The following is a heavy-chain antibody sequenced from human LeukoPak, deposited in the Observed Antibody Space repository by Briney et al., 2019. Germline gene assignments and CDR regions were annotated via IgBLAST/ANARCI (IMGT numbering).Heavy chain of an antibody. V-gene: IGHV1-2*02. J-gene: IGHJ6*02. CDR3: ARALQAPTTIFGVVIPYYYYGMDA. CDR2: INPNSGGT. Sequence: ASVKVSCKASGYTFTGYYMHWVRQAPGQGLEWMGWINPNSGGTNYAQKFQGRVTMTRDTSISTAYMELSRLRSDDTAVYYCARALQAPTTIFGVVIPYYYYGMDAWGQGTTVTVSS. CDR1: GYTFTGYY. D-gene: IGHD3-3*01.